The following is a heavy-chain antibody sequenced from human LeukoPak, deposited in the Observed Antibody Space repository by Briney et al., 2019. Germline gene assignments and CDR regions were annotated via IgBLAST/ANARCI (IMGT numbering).Heavy chain of an antibody. CDR3: ARSRSGYSYDHAAFEI. Sequence: SETLSLTCTVSGGSISTYYWSWIRQPPGKGLEWIAYIDYRGSTTYNPSLRSRVTISVDTSRNQFSLKLSSVTAADTAVYYCARSRSGYSYDHAAFEIWGQGTMVTVSS. D-gene: IGHD5-18*01. CDR2: IDYRGST. V-gene: IGHV4-59*01. J-gene: IGHJ3*02. CDR1: GGSISTYY.